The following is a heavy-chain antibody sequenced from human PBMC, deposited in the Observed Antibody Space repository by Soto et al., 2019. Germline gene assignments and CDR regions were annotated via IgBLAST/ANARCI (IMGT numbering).Heavy chain of an antibody. J-gene: IGHJ4*02. CDR2: ISYDGSNK. CDR1: GFTFSSYA. D-gene: IGHD6-19*01. V-gene: IGHV3-30-3*01. Sequence: PGGSLRLSCAASGFTFSSYAMSWVRQAPGKGLEWVAVISYDGSNKYYADSVKGRFTISRDNSKNTLYLQMNSLRAEDTAVYYCARDADGYSSGWYTGLDYWGQGTLVTVSS. CDR3: ARDADGYSSGWYTGLDY.